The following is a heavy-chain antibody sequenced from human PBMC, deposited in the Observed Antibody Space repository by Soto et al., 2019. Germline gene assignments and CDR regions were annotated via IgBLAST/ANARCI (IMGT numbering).Heavy chain of an antibody. J-gene: IGHJ6*02. CDR3: ARLHSHGTYGMDV. CDR2: TIPIFGTA. V-gene: IGHV1-69*13. Sequence: SVKVSCKASGGSFTYTLSWVRQSPGQGLEWMGGTIPIFGTANYAQKFQGRVTITADESTKTAYMELSTLRSEDTAVYYCARLHSHGTYGMDVWGQGTTVTVSS. D-gene: IGHD5-18*01. CDR1: GGSFTYT.